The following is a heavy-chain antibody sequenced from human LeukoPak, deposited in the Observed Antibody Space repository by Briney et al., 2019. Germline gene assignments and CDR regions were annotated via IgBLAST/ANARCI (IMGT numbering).Heavy chain of an antibody. CDR1: GFTFSSYA. Sequence: GGSLRLSCAASGFTFSSYAMSWVRHAPGKGLEWVSAISGSGGSPYYADSVKGRFTISRDNSKNTLYLQMNSLRAEDTAVYYCAKALHPYCSSTSCYFGDAFDIWGQGTMVTVSS. CDR2: ISGSGGSP. D-gene: IGHD2-2*01. V-gene: IGHV3-23*01. J-gene: IGHJ3*02. CDR3: AKALHPYCSSTSCYFGDAFDI.